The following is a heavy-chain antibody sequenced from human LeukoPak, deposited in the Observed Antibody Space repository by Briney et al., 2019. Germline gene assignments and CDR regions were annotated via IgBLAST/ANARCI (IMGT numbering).Heavy chain of an antibody. D-gene: IGHD5-18*01. Sequence: PGGSLRLSCAASGFTFSSCAMSWVRQAPGKGLEWVSAISGSGGSTYYADSMKGRFTISRDNSKNTLYLQMNSLRAEDTAVYYCAKVSEQLWFGGDYYFDYWGQGTLVTVSS. J-gene: IGHJ4*02. CDR2: ISGSGGST. CDR1: GFTFSSCA. V-gene: IGHV3-23*01. CDR3: AKVSEQLWFGGDYYFDY.